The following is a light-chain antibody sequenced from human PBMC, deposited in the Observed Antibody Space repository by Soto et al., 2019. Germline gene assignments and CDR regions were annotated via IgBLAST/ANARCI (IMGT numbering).Light chain of an antibody. CDR3: PQTNSFPLT. Sequence: DIQMTQSPSSVSASVGDRVTITCRASQGISSWLAWYQQKPGKAPELLMFAASSLQSGVPSRFSGSGSGTEFILTTSSVQPEDSATYYCPQTNSFPLTSGGGTKVDIK. CDR2: AAS. J-gene: IGKJ4*01. CDR1: QGISSW. V-gene: IGKV1D-12*01.